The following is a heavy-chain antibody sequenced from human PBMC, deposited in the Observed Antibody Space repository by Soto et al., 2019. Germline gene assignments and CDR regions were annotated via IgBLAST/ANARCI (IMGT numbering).Heavy chain of an antibody. Sequence: QITLKESGPTLVKPTQTLTLTCTFSGFSLSSTRMAVGWIRQPPGKPLEWLALIYWDDDKRYSPFLKSRLTITQDTSKNQVVLTMSNMDPVDTARYYCAHIVVAGLGYYFDYWGQGTLVTVSS. J-gene: IGHJ4*02. CDR3: AHIVVAGLGYYFDY. CDR1: GFSLSSTRMA. V-gene: IGHV2-5*02. CDR2: IYWDDDK. D-gene: IGHD6-19*01.